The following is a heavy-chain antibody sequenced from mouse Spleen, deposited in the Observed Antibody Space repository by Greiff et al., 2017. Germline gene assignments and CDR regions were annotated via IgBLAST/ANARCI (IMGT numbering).Heavy chain of an antibody. D-gene: IGHD1-1*01. CDR3: AQRGYYYGSRGGDFYV. CDR1: GYTFTSYW. V-gene: IGHV1-69*01. Sequence: QVQLQQPGAELVMPGASVKLSCKASGYTFTSYWMHWVKQRPGQGLEWIGEIDPSDSYTNYNQKFKGKATLTVDKSSSTAYMQLSSLTSEDSAVYYCAQRGYYYGSRGGDFYVWGTGATVTVSS. CDR2: IDPSDSYT. J-gene: IGHJ1*03.